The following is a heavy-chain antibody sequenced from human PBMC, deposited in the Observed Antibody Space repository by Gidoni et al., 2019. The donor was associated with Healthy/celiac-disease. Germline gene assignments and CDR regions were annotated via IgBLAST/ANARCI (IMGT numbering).Heavy chain of an antibody. D-gene: IGHD4-17*01. CDR2: ISGSGGST. V-gene: IGHV3-23*01. Sequence: EVQLLESGVGLVQPGGSLRLSCAAEGFHFTSYAMSWVRQAPGKGLEWFSAISGSGGSTYYADSVKGRFTISRDHSENTLYLQMNSLRAEDTAVYYCAKVRVGYGDYGRVFDYWGQGTLVTVSS. CDR1: GFHFTSYA. CDR3: AKVRVGYGDYGRVFDY. J-gene: IGHJ4*02.